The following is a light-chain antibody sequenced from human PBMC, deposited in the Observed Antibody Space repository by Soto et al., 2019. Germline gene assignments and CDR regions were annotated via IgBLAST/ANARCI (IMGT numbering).Light chain of an antibody. V-gene: IGLV2-8*01. CDR3: SSFAGGGNPVL. Sequence: QSALTHPPSASGSLGQAVTISCTGTSSDVVGYTYVSWHQQHPGKAPKVMIYEVTKRPPGVPDRFSGSKSGNTASLTVSGLQAEDEADYYCSSFAGGGNPVLLGGGTKLTVL. CDR2: EVT. CDR1: SSDVVGYTY. J-gene: IGLJ2*01.